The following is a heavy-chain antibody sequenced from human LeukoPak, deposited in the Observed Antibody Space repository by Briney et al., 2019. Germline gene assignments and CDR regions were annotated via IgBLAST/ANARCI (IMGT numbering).Heavy chain of an antibody. Sequence: GASVKVSCKASGYTFIDYDINWVRQATGQGLEWMGWMNSKSGDTGYAQKFQGRVTMTRKTSISTAYMELSSLRPEDTAVYYCARGGLRAGTGGLDPWGQGTLVSVSS. CDR3: ARGGLRAGTGGLDP. D-gene: IGHD1-1*01. CDR2: MNSKSGDT. CDR1: GYTFIDYD. J-gene: IGHJ5*02. V-gene: IGHV1-8*01.